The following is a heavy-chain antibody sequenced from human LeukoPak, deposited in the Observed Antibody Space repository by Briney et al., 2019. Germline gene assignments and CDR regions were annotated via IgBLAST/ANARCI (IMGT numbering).Heavy chain of an antibody. CDR2: IKQDGSEK. D-gene: IGHD1-26*01. Sequence: GGSLRLSCAASGFTFSNYWMSWVRQAPGKGREWVAHIKQDGSEKYYVDSVKGRFTISRDNAKNSLYLQMNGLRAEDTAVYYCASDYSGRYVNYWGQGTLVTVSS. V-gene: IGHV3-7*01. CDR1: GFTFSNYW. J-gene: IGHJ4*02. CDR3: ASDYSGRYVNY.